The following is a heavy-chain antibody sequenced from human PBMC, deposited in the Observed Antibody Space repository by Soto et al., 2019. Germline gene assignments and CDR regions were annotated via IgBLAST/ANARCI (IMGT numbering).Heavy chain of an antibody. CDR1: GFTFSSYA. D-gene: IGHD4-4*01. J-gene: IGHJ6*02. V-gene: IGHV3-23*01. CDR3: ASYTVTTTRSYYYGMDV. CDR2: ISGSGGST. Sequence: GGSLRLSCAASGFTFSSYAMSWVRQAPGKGLEWVSAISGSGGSTYYADSVKGRFTISRDNSKNTLYLQMNSLRAEDTAVYYCASYTVTTTRSYYYGMDVWGQGTTVTVSS.